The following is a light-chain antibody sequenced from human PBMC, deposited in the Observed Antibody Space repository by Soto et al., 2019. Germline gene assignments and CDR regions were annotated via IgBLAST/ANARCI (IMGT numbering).Light chain of an antibody. CDR3: CSYAGIYTLV. J-gene: IGLJ2*01. Sequence: QSALTQPSSVSGCPEQSVTIACTGTSSDVGGYHYVSWYQHHPGKAPKLMIFNVNERPSGAPARFSGAKSGNTASLTISGVQAEDEADYYCCSYAGIYTLVFGGGTKLTVL. CDR1: SSDVGGYHY. CDR2: NVN. V-gene: IGLV2-11*01.